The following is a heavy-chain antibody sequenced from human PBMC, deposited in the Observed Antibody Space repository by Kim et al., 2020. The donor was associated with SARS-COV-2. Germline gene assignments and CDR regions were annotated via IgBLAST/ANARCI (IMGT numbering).Heavy chain of an antibody. J-gene: IGHJ4*02. CDR3: ARGHLDLVY. CDR2: IISGGTTM. Sequence: GGSLRLSCTVSGLTFSNFDMSWIRQAPGKGLEWVSYIISGGTTMSYVDSVKGRFTISRDNAQNSLYLQMNCLRAEDTAVYYCARGHLDLVYWGQGTLVTVSS. V-gene: IGHV3-11*04. CDR1: GLTFSNFD.